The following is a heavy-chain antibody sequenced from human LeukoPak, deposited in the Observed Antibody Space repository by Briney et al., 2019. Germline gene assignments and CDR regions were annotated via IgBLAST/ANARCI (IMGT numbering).Heavy chain of an antibody. V-gene: IGHV3-21*01. J-gene: IGHJ6*02. D-gene: IGHD3-16*01. CDR1: GFTFSSYS. CDR2: ISSSSSYI. Sequence: SGGSLRLSCAASGFTFSSYSMNWVRQAPGKGLEWVSFISSSSSYIYYAVSVKGRFTISRDNAKNSLYLQMNSLRAEDTAVYYCARDLGPLGNYGMDVWGQGTTVTVSS. CDR3: ARDLGPLGNYGMDV.